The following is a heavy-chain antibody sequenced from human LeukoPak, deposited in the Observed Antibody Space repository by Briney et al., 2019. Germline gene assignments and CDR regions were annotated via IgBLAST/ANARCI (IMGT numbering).Heavy chain of an antibody. CDR1: GFTFSSYA. D-gene: IGHD3-9*01. J-gene: IGHJ4*02. CDR3: AKGDDILTGASDY. CDR2: ISGSGGST. V-gene: IGHV3-23*01. Sequence: PGGSLRLSCAASGFTFSSYAMSWVRQAPGKGLEWVSAISGSGGSTHYADSVKGRFTISRDNSKNTLYLQMNSLRAEDTAVYYCAKGDDILTGASDYWGQGTLVTVSS.